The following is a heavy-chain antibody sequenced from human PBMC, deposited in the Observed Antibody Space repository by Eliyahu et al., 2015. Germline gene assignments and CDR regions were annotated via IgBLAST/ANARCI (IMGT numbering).Heavy chain of an antibody. J-gene: IGHJ4*02. CDR1: GGXISNNXW. D-gene: IGHD3-10*01. CDR2: MYHGGGT. Sequence: HVQLQESGPGLVKPSGTLSLTCAVSGGXISNNXWWSWVRQPPGKGLEWIGEMYHGGGTNYNPSLKSRVTISVDKSKNQFXLKLTFVTAADTAVYYCARVTYGSTSAHFDYWGQGTLVTVSS. CDR3: ARVTYGSTSAHFDY. V-gene: IGHV4-4*02.